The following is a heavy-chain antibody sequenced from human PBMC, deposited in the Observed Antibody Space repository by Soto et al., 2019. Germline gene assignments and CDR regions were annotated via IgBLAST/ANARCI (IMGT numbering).Heavy chain of an antibody. D-gene: IGHD3-10*01. CDR1: GGTFSSYA. CDR2: IIPIFGTA. Sequence: SVKVSCKASGGTFSSYAISWVRQAPGQGLEWMGGIIPIFGTANYAQKFQGRVTITADESTSTAYMELSSLRSEDTAVYYCARGYYYGSGSYFGMDVWGQGTTVTVSS. V-gene: IGHV1-69*13. J-gene: IGHJ6*02. CDR3: ARGYYYGSGSYFGMDV.